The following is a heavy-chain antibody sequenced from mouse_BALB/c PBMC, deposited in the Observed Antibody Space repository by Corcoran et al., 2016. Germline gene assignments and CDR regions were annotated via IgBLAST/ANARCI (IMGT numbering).Heavy chain of an antibody. CDR1: GFNIKDTY. V-gene: IGHV14-3*02. CDR3: ARDSPYGSSYKGYDY. J-gene: IGHJ2*01. D-gene: IGHD1-1*01. Sequence: EVQLQQSGAELVKPGASVKLSCTASGFNIKDTYMHWVKQRPEQGLEWIGRIDPANGNTKYDTKFQGKATITADTSSNTAYLQLSSLTSEDTAVYYCARDSPYGSSYKGYDYWGQGTTLTVSS. CDR2: IDPANGNT.